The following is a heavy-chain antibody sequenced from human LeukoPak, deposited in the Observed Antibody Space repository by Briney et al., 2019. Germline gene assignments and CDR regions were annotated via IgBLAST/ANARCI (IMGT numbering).Heavy chain of an antibody. Sequence: ASVKVSCKASGYSFTAYYMRWVRQAPGQGLEWMGWINPNTGGTNYAQKFQGRVSMTRDTSISTAYMELRGLRSDDTAIYYCARDFGGWFDPWGQGTLVTVSS. CDR3: ARDFGGWFDP. J-gene: IGHJ5*02. D-gene: IGHD3-16*01. CDR1: GYSFTAYY. V-gene: IGHV1-2*02. CDR2: INPNTGGT.